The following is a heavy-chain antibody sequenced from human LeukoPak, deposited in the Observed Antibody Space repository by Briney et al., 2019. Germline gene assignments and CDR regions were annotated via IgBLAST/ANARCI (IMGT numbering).Heavy chain of an antibody. CDR2: ISGRGGST. CDR3: AKKEDTAMVHYYFDY. Sequence: GGSLRLSCAASGFTFSSYAMSWGPPAPGRGLGWGSAISGRGGSTYYADSVKGRFTISRDNSKNTLYLQMNSRRAEETAVYYCAKKEDTAMVHYYFDYWGQGTLVTVSS. V-gene: IGHV3-23*01. D-gene: IGHD5-18*01. J-gene: IGHJ4*02. CDR1: GFTFSSYA.